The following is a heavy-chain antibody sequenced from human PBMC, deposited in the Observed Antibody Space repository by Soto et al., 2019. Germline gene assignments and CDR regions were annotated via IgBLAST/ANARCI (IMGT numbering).Heavy chain of an antibody. CDR3: ARRRKVTGAFDI. CDR1: GGSLSSYY. D-gene: IGHD2-21*02. CDR2: IYYSGST. V-gene: IGHV4-59*08. Sequence: SETLFPTCTVSGGSLSSYYWSWIRQPPGKGLEWIGYIYYSGSTNYNPSLRSRVTISVDTSKNQFSLKLSSVTAADTAVYYCARRRKVTGAFDIWGQGTMVTVSS. J-gene: IGHJ3*02.